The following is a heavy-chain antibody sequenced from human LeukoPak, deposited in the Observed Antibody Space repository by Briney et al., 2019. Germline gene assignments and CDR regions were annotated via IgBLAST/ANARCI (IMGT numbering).Heavy chain of an antibody. CDR2: IYPGDSDT. J-gene: IGHJ1*01. CDR3: ARQREGSYASGSYPLKH. V-gene: IGHV5-51*01. CDR1: GYSFTRYW. Sequence: GESLKISCKGSGYSFTRYWIAWVRQMPGKGLEWMGIIYPGDSDTRYSPSFQGQVTISADKYISTAYLQWSSLEASDTAMYYCARQREGSYASGSYPLKHWGQGTLVTVSS. D-gene: IGHD3-10*01.